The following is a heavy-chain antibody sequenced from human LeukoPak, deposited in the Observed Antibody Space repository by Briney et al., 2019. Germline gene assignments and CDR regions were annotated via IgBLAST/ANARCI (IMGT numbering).Heavy chain of an antibody. V-gene: IGHV3-21*01. D-gene: IGHD6-6*01. Sequence: GGSLRLSCAASGFTVTTNYMSWVRQAPGKGLEWVSSISSSSSYIYYADSVKGRFTISRDNANNSLYLQMNSLRAEDTAVYYCARDRLSSSSEGFDYWGQGTLVTVSS. CDR3: ARDRLSSSSEGFDY. CDR1: GFTVTTNY. CDR2: ISSSSSYI. J-gene: IGHJ4*02.